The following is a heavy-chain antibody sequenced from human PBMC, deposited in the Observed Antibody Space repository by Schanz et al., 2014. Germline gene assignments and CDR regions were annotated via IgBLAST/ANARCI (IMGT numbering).Heavy chain of an antibody. CDR2: VHPGGST. Sequence: EVQLVESGGGLVQPGGSLRLSCAVSGFIVRSNYMTWVRQAPGKGLEWVSFVHPGGSTYYPDSVKGRFTISRDSSKNTLYLQMNSLRPEDTAVYYCAKTPREYCNYDNCPNWFDSWGQGTLVTASS. V-gene: IGHV3-66*01. J-gene: IGHJ5*01. CDR1: GFIVRSNY. D-gene: IGHD2-15*01. CDR3: AKTPREYCNYDNCPNWFDS.